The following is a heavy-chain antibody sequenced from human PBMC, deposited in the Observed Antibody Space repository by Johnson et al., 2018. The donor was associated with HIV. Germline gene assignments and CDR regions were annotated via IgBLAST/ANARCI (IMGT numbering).Heavy chain of an antibody. CDR2: ISYDGSNK. V-gene: IGHV3-30*18. D-gene: IGHD1-26*01. J-gene: IGHJ3*02. CDR3: AKLVGASDAFDI. Sequence: QMQLVESGGGVARPGGSLRLSCAASGFTFRSYSMHWVRQAPGQGLEWVAVISYDGSNKYYADSVKGRFTISRDNSKNTLYLQMNSLRAEDTAVYYCAKLVGASDAFDIWGQGTMVTVSS. CDR1: GFTFRSYS.